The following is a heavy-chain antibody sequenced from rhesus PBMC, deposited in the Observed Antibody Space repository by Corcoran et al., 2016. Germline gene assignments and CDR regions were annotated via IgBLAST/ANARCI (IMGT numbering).Heavy chain of an antibody. CDR3: ARLYSSWSDAFDF. CDR2: ISGSGEST. V-gene: IGHV4-73*01. Sequence: QVQLQQRGEGLVKPSETLSLTCAAYGGSISGYYYWSWIRQPSGKGLEWIGRISGSGESTDYNPALKSRVTISTDTSKNQFSLRLSSVTAADTAVYYCARLYSSWSDAFDFWGQGLRVTVSS. CDR1: GGSISGYYY. J-gene: IGHJ3*01. D-gene: IGHD6-13*01.